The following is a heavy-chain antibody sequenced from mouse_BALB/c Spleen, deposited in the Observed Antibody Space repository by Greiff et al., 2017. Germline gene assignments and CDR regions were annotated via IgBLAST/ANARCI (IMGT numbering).Heavy chain of an antibody. J-gene: IGHJ4*01. Sequence: QVHVKQSGAELARPGASVKMSCKASGYTFTSYTMHWVKQRPGQGLEWIGYINPSSGYTNYNQKFKDKATLTADKSSSTAYMQLSSLTSEDSAVYYCARREGYNAMDYWGQGTSVTVSS. CDR3: ARREGYNAMDY. CDR1: GYTFTSYT. CDR2: INPSSGYT. V-gene: IGHV1-4*01.